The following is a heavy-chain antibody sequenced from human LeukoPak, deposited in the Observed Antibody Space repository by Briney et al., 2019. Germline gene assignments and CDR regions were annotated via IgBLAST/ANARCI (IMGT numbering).Heavy chain of an antibody. Sequence: ASVTVSYMASGYTLTDYYMHGVRQAPGQGGEGMGWINPNSGGTNYAQKFQGRVTMTRDTSISTAYMELSRLRSDDTAVYYCARGRRGSSAGGYYYYYMDVWGKGPTVTVSS. D-gene: IGHD6-6*01. CDR2: INPNSGGT. CDR3: ARGRRGSSAGGYYYYYMDV. J-gene: IGHJ6*03. V-gene: IGHV1-2*02. CDR1: GYTLTDYY.